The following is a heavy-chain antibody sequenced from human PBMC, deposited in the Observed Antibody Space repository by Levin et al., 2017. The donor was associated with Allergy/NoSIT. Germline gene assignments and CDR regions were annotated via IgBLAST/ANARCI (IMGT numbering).Heavy chain of an antibody. D-gene: IGHD3-10*01. CDR1: GFSISSYW. Sequence: GGSLRLSCAGSGFSISSYWLHWVRQVPGKWPVWVARIGTDGSDTSYADSVKGRFTISRDNARNTLYLQMNSLRAEDTEVYDCTRDPVNYGRVGYYFDYWGQGVLVTVSA. V-gene: IGHV3-74*01. CDR3: TRDPVNYGRVGYYFDY. CDR2: IGTDGSDT. J-gene: IGHJ4*02.